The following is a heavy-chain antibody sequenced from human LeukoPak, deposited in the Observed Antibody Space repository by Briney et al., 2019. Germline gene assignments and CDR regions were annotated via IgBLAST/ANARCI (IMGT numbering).Heavy chain of an antibody. CDR2: ISSSSSTI. D-gene: IGHD1-26*01. CDR3: AREPPLSGSATVEGFDY. V-gene: IGHV3-48*01. J-gene: IGHJ4*02. CDR1: GFSFSTSY. Sequence: GGSLRLSCAASGFSFSTSYMNWVRQAPGKGLEWVSYISSSSSTIYYADSVKGRFTISRDNAKNSLFLQMNSLRGEDTAVYYCAREPPLSGSATVEGFDYWGQGTLVTVSS.